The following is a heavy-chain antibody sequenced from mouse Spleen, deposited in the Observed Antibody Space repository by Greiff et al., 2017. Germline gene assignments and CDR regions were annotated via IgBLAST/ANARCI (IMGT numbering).Heavy chain of an antibody. J-gene: IGHJ1*01. Sequence: LVKTGASVKISCKASGYSFTGYYMHWVKQSHGKSLEWIGYISCYNGATSYNQKFKGKATFTVDTSSSTAYMQFNSLTSEDSAVYYCARRDGSSPYWYFDVWGAGTTVTVSS. CDR1: GYSFTGYY. D-gene: IGHD1-1*01. CDR2: ISCYNGAT. V-gene: IGHV1S34*01. CDR3: ARRDGSSPYWYFDV.